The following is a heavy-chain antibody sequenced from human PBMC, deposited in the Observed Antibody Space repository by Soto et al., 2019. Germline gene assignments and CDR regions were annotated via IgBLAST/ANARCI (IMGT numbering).Heavy chain of an antibody. CDR2: IDPSDSYT. V-gene: IGHV5-10-1*01. D-gene: IGHD6-19*01. Sequence: PGESLKISCEGSGYSFTSYWISWVRQMPGKGLEWMGRIDPSDSYTNYSPSFQGHVTISADKSISTAYLQWSSLKASDTAMYYCARGAGISPSHYYYGMDVWGQGTTVTVSS. CDR3: ARGAGISPSHYYYGMDV. CDR1: GYSFTSYW. J-gene: IGHJ6*02.